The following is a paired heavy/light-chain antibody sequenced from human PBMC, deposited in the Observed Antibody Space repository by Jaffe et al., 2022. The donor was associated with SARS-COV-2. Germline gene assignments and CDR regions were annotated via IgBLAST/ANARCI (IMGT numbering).Heavy chain of an antibody. V-gene: IGHV3-48*03. D-gene: IGHD2-15*01. CDR1: GFSFSVYG. Sequence: VQLVESGGGLAQPGGPLRLSCVASGFSFSVYGMIWVRQAPGKGLEWISYISSSGSSKYYADSIKGRFAVSRDNAKKSLYLQLAGLRAEDTAIYYCARDGQGCRGAPCGVFDSWGRGTLVTVSS. CDR3: ARDGQGCRGAPCGVFDS. CDR2: ISSSGSSK. J-gene: IGHJ4*02.
Light chain of an antibody. J-gene: IGLJ1*01. CDR1: SSDVGSYDL. V-gene: IGLV2-23*02. CDR2: EVT. Sequence: QSALTQPASVSGFPGQSITISCTGTSSDVGSYDLVSWYQQHPDKAPQLIIYEVTKRPSGVSNRFSGSKSGNTASLTISGLQSEDETDYYCGSSTGSGYVFGTGTKVTVL. CDR3: GSSTGSGYV.